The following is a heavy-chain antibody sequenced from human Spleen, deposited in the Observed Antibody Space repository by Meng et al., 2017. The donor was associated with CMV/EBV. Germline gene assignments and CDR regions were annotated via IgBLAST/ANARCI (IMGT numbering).Heavy chain of an antibody. Sequence: GESLKISCAASGFTLSDYYMSWIRQAPGKGLEWISYISSSGGTIHYADSVEGRFTISRDSAKNTLYLQMSNVRADDTAVYYCAGDSNAWTFDYWGQGTLVTVSS. CDR2: ISSSGGTI. CDR1: GFTLSDYY. V-gene: IGHV3-11*01. J-gene: IGHJ4*02. CDR3: AGDSNAWTFDY. D-gene: IGHD6-19*01.